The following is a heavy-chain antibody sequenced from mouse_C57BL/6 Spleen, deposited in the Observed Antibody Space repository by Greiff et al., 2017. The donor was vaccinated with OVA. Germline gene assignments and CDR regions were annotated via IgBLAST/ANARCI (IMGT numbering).Heavy chain of an antibody. CDR2: IYPGSGST. D-gene: IGHD2-4*01. CDR3: ARGKITTRYYSMDY. CDR1: GYTFTGYW. J-gene: IGHJ4*01. Sequence: VQLQQPGAELVKPGASVKMSCKASGYTFTGYWITWVKQRPGQGLEWIGDIYPGSGSTNYNEKFKSKATLTVDTSSSTAYMQLSSLTSEDSAVYNCARGKITTRYYSMDYWGQGTAGTVSS. V-gene: IGHV1-55*01.